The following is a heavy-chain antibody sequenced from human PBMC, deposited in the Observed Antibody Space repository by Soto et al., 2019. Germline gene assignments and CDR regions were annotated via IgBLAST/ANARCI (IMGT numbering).Heavy chain of an antibody. CDR2: ILVDGRT. D-gene: IGHD3-9*01. CDR3: AKETATGRGAFDI. CDR1: GFICRSYD. Sequence: PGGSLRLSCAASGFICRSYDMSWVRQAPGKGLEWVSTILVDGRTFYVDSVKGRFTISRDSSQNTVYLQMKSLTAGDTALYYCAKETATGRGAFDICGQGTMVTVPS. J-gene: IGHJ3*02. V-gene: IGHV3-23*01.